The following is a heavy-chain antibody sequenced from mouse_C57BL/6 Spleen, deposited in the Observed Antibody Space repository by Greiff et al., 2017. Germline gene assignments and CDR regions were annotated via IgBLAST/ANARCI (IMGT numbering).Heavy chain of an antibody. D-gene: IGHD3-1*01. CDR1: GFTFSDYG. CDR3: SLAGGFAY. J-gene: IGHJ3*01. V-gene: IGHV5-17*01. CDR2: ISSGGSTI. Sequence: EVMLVESGGGLVKPGGSLKLSCAASGFTFSDYGMNWVRHAPEKGLEWVAYISSGGSTIYSAGTVKGRYTISRHNAKHTLFLQMTSLRSEDTAMYYCSLAGGFAYWGKGTLVTVSA.